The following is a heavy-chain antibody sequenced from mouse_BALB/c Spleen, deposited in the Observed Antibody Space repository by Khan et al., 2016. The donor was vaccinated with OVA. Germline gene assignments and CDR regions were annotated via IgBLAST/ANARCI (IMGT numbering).Heavy chain of an antibody. J-gene: IGHJ4*01. CDR3: ARTYYRYDGYYAMDY. D-gene: IGHD2-14*01. Sequence: QVQLKESGPGLVAPSQSLSITCTVSGFSLSRYNIHWVRQPPGKGLEWLGMIWGGGGTDYNSTLKSRLIIRKDNSKSQVLLKMNSLQTDDTAMYYCARTYYRYDGYYAMDYWGQGTSVTASS. CDR2: IWGGGGT. V-gene: IGHV2-6-4*01. CDR1: GFSLSRYN.